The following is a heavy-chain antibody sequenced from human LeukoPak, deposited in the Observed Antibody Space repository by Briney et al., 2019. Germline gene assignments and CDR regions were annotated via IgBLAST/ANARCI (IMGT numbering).Heavy chain of an antibody. CDR2: IKEDGSEK. J-gene: IGHJ5*02. Sequence: GGSLRLSCAASGFTFTNHWMSWVRQAPGKGLEWVANIKEDGSEKYYVDSVKGRFTVSRDDVKNSLFLQMNSLRVDDTAVYYCAKSGSSVFWSWGQGTLVTVSS. CDR3: AKSGSSVFWS. D-gene: IGHD3-3*02. CDR1: GFTFTNHW. V-gene: IGHV3-7*03.